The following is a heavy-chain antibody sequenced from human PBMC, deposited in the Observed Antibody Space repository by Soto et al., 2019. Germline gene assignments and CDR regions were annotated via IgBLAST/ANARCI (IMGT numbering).Heavy chain of an antibody. D-gene: IGHD3-3*01. CDR2: INDDGRER. CDR3: AREFYGYYTYGPGDY. CDR1: GFMFGVYW. V-gene: IGHV3-7*01. J-gene: IGHJ4*02. Sequence: EAQLVESGGGLVQPGGSLRLSCEASGFMFGVYWMSWVRQAPGKGLEWVANINDDGRERNYVDSVKGRFTISRDTPNNLLFLQMNSLRDEDTAVYYCAREFYGYYTYGPGDYWGQGTLVAVSS.